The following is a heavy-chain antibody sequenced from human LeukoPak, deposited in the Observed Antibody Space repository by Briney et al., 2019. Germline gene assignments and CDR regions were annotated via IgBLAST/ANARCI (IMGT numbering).Heavy chain of an antibody. CDR3: AKDAGYYDSSGYYYYFDY. CDR1: GFTFSSYG. CDR2: ISYDGSNK. V-gene: IGHV3-30*18. Sequence: GGSLRLSCAASGFTFSSYGMHWVRQAPGKGLEWVAVISYDGSNKYYADSVKGRFTISRDNSKNTLYLQMNSLRAEDTAVYYCAKDAGYYDSSGYYYYFDYWGQGTLATVSS. J-gene: IGHJ4*02. D-gene: IGHD3-22*01.